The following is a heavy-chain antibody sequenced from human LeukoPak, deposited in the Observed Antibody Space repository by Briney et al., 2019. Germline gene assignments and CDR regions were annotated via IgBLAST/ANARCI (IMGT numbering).Heavy chain of an antibody. V-gene: IGHV1-8*03. CDR1: GYTFTSYD. CDR2: MNPNSGNT. CDR3: ARTAVGHYYYYIDV. D-gene: IGHD4-17*01. J-gene: IGHJ6*03. Sequence: GASVKVSCKASGYTFTSYDINWVRQATGPGLEWMGWMNPNSGNTGYAQKFQGRVTITRNTSISTAYMELSSLRAEDTAVYYCARTAVGHYYYYIDVWGKGTTVTVSS.